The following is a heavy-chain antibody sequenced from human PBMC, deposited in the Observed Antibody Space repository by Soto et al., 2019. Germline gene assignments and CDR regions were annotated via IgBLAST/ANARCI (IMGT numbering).Heavy chain of an antibody. V-gene: IGHV3-23*01. CDR1: GFSFDTYA. CDR2: ISGSGCNT. Sequence: EAQLLESGGGLVQPGGSLRLSCAASGFSFDTYAMSWVRQAPGKGLEWVSSISGSGCNTYYADSVKGRFTISRDNSKNILYIQMTSLRAEDTAVYFCAKLGMTTINRDYWGQGTQVTVSS. J-gene: IGHJ4*02. CDR3: AKLGMTTINRDY. D-gene: IGHD5-12*01.